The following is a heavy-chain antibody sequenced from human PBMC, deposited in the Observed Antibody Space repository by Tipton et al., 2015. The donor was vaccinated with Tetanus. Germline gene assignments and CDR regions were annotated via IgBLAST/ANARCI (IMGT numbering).Heavy chain of an antibody. Sequence: TLSLTCTVSGGSISSTSYYWAWIRQPPGKGLEWIGTMYNSGATYYNPSLKGRVTISGDTSKNRFSLKLNSVTVADTAVYYCAFLPKHWLVPSFDPWGQGTLVTVSS. V-gene: IGHV4-39*02. CDR1: GGSISSTSYY. CDR3: AFLPKHWLVPSFDP. J-gene: IGHJ5*02. CDR2: MYNSGAT. D-gene: IGHD6-19*01.